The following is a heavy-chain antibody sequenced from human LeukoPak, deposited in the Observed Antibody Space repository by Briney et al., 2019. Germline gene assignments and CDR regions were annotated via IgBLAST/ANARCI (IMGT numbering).Heavy chain of an antibody. D-gene: IGHD6-19*01. Sequence: GGSLRLSCAASGFTFSSYGMHWVRQAPGKGLEWVAVISYDGSNKYYADSVKGRFTISRDNSKNTLYLQMNSLRAEDTAVYYCAKGRHSSGWKSYFDYWGQGTLVTVSS. V-gene: IGHV3-30*18. CDR2: ISYDGSNK. CDR3: AKGRHSSGWKSYFDY. J-gene: IGHJ4*02. CDR1: GFTFSSYG.